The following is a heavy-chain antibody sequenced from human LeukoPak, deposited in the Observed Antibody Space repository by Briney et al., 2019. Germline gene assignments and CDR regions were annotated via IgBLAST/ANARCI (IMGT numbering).Heavy chain of an antibody. V-gene: IGHV1-46*01. CDR3: ARDVVVEVGMLPTDSWFDP. CDR2: IKPGEGRA. D-gene: IGHD2-15*01. J-gene: IGHJ5*02. CDR1: GYSLTTYY. Sequence: ASVKLACMPTGYSLTTYYIHWVRQAPGRGGEWMGIIKPGEGRATPAQKFQGRVTMTSDTSTSTVYMELSSLTYDDTAVYYCARDVVVEVGMLPTDSWFDPWGRGTLVAVSS.